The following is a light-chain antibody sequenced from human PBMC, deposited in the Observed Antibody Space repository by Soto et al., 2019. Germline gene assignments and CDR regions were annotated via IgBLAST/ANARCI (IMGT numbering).Light chain of an antibody. CDR1: SSDVGGYNY. CDR3: SSYTSSSTYV. J-gene: IGLJ1*01. CDR2: EVS. Sequence: QSALTQPASASGSPGQSITISCTGTSSDVGGYNYVSWYQQHPGKAPKLMIYEVSNRPSGVSNRFSGSKSGNTASLTISGLQAEDEADYYCSSYTSSSTYVFGTGTKDTVL. V-gene: IGLV2-14*01.